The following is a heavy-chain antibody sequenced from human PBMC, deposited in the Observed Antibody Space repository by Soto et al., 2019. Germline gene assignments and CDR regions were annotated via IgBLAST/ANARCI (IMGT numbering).Heavy chain of an antibody. D-gene: IGHD2-21*02. J-gene: IGHJ4*02. Sequence: QVQLVESGGGVGQPGRSLRLSCAASGFDFSNHAMHWVRQPPGKAPEWLATISFDGGDEFYADSVKGRFTISRDNSKSTLSLHMNSLRDEDTAVYYCVKFCGGACYNYWGQGTLVTVSS. CDR1: GFDFSNHA. V-gene: IGHV3-30-3*02. CDR3: VKFCGGACYNY. CDR2: ISFDGGDE.